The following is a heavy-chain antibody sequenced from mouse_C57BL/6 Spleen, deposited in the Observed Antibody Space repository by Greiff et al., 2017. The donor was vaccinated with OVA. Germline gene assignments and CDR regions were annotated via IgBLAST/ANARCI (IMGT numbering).Heavy chain of an antibody. CDR3: ARSGLRYYFDY. J-gene: IGHJ2*01. CDR1: GYSFTGYY. D-gene: IGHD1-1*01. V-gene: IGHV1-42*01. CDR2: INPSTGGT. Sequence: VQLQQSGPELVKPGASVKISCKASGYSFTGYYMNWVKQSPEKSLEWIGEINPSTGGTTYNQKFKAKATLTVDKSSSTAYMQRKSLTSEDSAVYYCARSGLRYYFDYWGKGTTLTVSS.